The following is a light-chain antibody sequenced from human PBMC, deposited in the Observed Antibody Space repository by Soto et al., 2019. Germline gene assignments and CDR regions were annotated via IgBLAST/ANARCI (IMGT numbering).Light chain of an antibody. J-gene: IGLJ2*01. Sequence: SYELTQPPSVSVSPGQTASITCSGDKLGDKYACWYQQKPGQSPVLVXXQDXXXXXXXPXXFXXXXSGNTATLTISGTQAXDEADYYCQAWDNSLVFGGGTKLTVL. CDR3: QAWDNSLV. CDR2: QDX. CDR1: KLGDKY. V-gene: IGLV3-1*01.